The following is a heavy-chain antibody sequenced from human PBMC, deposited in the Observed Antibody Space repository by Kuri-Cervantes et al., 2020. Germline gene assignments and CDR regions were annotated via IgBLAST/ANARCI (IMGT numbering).Heavy chain of an antibody. D-gene: IGHD5-12*01. Sequence: ESLKISCAASGFTFSDYAFHWVLQVPGKGLEWVSSISSTSSYKYYADSVKGRFTISRDNAKNTLYLQMNSLRAEDTAVYYCAGVGGYSDYAIEYWGQGTLVTVSS. CDR3: AGVGGYSDYAIEY. V-gene: IGHV3-21*01. CDR1: GFTFSDYA. CDR2: ISSTSSYK. J-gene: IGHJ4*02.